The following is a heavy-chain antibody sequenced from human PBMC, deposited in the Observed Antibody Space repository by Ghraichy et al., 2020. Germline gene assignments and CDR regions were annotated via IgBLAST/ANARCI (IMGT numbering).Heavy chain of an antibody. Sequence: GGSLRLSCAASGFTFSSYAMSWVRQAPGKGLEWVSAISGSGGSTYYADSVKGRFTISRDNSKNTLYLQMNSLRAEDTAVYYCAKDLLASSLRYFDWSSPPPDYWGQGTLVTVSS. V-gene: IGHV3-23*01. J-gene: IGHJ4*02. CDR2: ISGSGGST. D-gene: IGHD3-9*01. CDR1: GFTFSSYA. CDR3: AKDLLASSLRYFDWSSPPPDY.